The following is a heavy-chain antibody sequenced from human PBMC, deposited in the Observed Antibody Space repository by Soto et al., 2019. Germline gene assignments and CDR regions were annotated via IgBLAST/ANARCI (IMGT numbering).Heavy chain of an antibody. CDR1: EFTFSSYS. V-gene: IGHV3-23*01. CDR2: VNGGGDIT. J-gene: IGHJ6*02. D-gene: IGHD3-3*01. Sequence: EVQLLESGGGLVQPGGSLRLSCAASEFTFSSYSTIWVRQAPGKGLEWVSGVNGGGDITYNAESVKGRFTISRDNSKNTLYLQMNSLRAEDTAVFYCARGHFGVTMDVWGQGTTVTVSS. CDR3: ARGHFGVTMDV.